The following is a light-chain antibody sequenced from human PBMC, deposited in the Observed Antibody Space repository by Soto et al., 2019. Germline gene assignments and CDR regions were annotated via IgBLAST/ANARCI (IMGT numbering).Light chain of an antibody. CDR1: QDISNY. CDR3: QQYDNLPLT. Sequence: DIHMTQSPSSLSASVGDRVTITCQASQDISNYLNWYQQKPGKAPKLLIYDASNLETGVPSRFSGSGSGTDFTFTISSLQPEDIATYYCQQYDNLPLTFGGGTKVDNK. V-gene: IGKV1-33*01. CDR2: DAS. J-gene: IGKJ4*01.